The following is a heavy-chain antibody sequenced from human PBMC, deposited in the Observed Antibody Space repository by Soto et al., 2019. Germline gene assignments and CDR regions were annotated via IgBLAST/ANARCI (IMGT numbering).Heavy chain of an antibody. D-gene: IGHD1-26*01. CDR2: ITGAGYI. Sequence: NPGGSLRLSCAASGFTFSSFGMNWVRQAPGKGLEWVSSITGAGYIFYADSVEGRFSISRDNAKNSVYLQMNSLRAEDTAVYYCARYSGTYRDYWGQGILVTV. CDR1: GFTFSSFG. J-gene: IGHJ4*02. V-gene: IGHV3-21*01. CDR3: ARYSGTYRDY.